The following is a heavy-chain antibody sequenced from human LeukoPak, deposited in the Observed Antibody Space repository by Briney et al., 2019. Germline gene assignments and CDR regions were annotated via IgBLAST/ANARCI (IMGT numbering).Heavy chain of an antibody. J-gene: IGHJ4*02. CDR3: ARRGYCSSTSCYPPDY. CDR2: ITTSSSHI. Sequence: GGSLRLSCAASGFTFSGYSMSWVRQAPGKGLEWVPFITTSSSHINYADSVKGRFTISRDNAKNSLYLQLNSLRAEDTGVYYCARRGYCSSTSCYPPDYWGQGTLVTVSS. V-gene: IGHV3-21*04. CDR1: GFTFSGYS. D-gene: IGHD2-2*01.